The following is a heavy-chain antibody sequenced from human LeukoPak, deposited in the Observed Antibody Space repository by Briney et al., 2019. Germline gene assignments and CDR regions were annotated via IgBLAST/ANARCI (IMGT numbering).Heavy chain of an antibody. CDR2: MSGSGAST. J-gene: IGHJ3*02. CDR1: GFTFNSYA. Sequence: GSLRLSCAASGFTFNSYAMSWVRQAPGEGLEGGSTMSGSGASTYYADSVKGRFTISRDNSKNTLYLQMNSLRAEDTAVYYCAKSSGSSCYRCAFDIWGQGTMVTVSS. CDR3: AKSSGSSCYRCAFDI. D-gene: IGHD2-2*01. V-gene: IGHV3-23*01.